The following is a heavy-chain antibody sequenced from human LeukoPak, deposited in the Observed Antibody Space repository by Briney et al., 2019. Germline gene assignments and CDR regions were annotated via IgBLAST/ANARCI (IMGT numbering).Heavy chain of an antibody. J-gene: IGHJ4*02. Sequence: PSEALSLTCTVSGGSISSSSYYWGWIRQPPGKGLEWIGSIYYSGSTYYNPSLKSRVTISVDTSKNQFSLKLSSVTAADTAVYYCARREELRYFDWLSDYFDYWGQGTLVTVSS. V-gene: IGHV4-39*01. D-gene: IGHD3-9*01. CDR2: IYYSGST. CDR1: GGSISSSSYY. CDR3: ARREELRYFDWLSDYFDY.